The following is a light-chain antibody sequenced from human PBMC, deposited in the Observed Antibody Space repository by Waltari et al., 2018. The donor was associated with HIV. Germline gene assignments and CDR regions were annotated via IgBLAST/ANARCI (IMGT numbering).Light chain of an antibody. CDR3: QAWGNNTVV. CDR1: NLSNNY. Sequence: SYDLTQAPSLSVSPGQAAKILCSGFNLSNNYVSWYQQKPGQSPLLLIFPDRKRPSGIPGRFSGSSSGNTATLTISGTQSVDEADYFCQAWGNNTVVFGGGTKLTVL. V-gene: IGLV3-1*01. CDR2: PDR. J-gene: IGLJ2*01.